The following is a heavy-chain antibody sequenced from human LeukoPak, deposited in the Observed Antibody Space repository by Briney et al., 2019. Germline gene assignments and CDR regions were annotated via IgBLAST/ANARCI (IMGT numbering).Heavy chain of an antibody. Sequence: GASVKVSCKASGYTFTSYYMHWVRQAPGQGLEWMGIINPSGGSTSHAQKFQGRVTMTTHTSTSTAYMELRSLTSDDTAVYYRARDEDEEQWLGHLGCWGQGTLVTVSS. CDR2: INPSGGST. CDR3: ARDEDEEQWLGHLGC. D-gene: IGHD6-19*01. CDR1: GYTFTSYY. J-gene: IGHJ4*02. V-gene: IGHV1-46*01.